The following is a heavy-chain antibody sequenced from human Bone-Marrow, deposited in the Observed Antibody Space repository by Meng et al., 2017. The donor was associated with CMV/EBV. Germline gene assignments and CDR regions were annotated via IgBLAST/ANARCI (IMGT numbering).Heavy chain of an antibody. Sequence: GASLRLSWAASGFTLSSYYMSWIRQASGKGLEWVSYISSSGSTIYYADSVKGRFTISRDNAKNSLYRQMISLRAEVTSVYYCARQQPKFRLRITIFGVATRENWFDPWGQGTLVTVSS. V-gene: IGHV3-11*04. CDR1: GFTLSSYY. CDR2: ISSSGSTI. D-gene: IGHD3-3*01. J-gene: IGHJ5*02. CDR3: ARQQPKFRLRITIFGVATRENWFDP.